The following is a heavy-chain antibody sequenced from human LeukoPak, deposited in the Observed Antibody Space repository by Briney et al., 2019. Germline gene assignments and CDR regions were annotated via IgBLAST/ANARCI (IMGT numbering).Heavy chain of an antibody. CDR2: ISYDGSKI. CDR1: GFTFTSYG. V-gene: IGHV3-30*03. D-gene: IGHD6-19*01. CDR3: ARDLCSSGWPHCSPDY. Sequence: PGGSLRLSCAASGFTFTSYGMHWVRQAPGKGLEWVAVISYDGSKIHYAGSVKGRFIISRDNANDAIDLQMNSLRAEDTAVYYCARDLCSSGWPHCSPDYWGQGTLVTVSS. J-gene: IGHJ4*02.